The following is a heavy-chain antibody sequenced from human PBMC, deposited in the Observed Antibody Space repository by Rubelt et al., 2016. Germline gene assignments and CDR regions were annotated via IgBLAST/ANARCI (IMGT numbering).Heavy chain of an antibody. V-gene: IGHV2-5*02. CDR3: AHRLAYSGNWDVGWFGP. CDR2: IYWDDDK. D-gene: IGHD6-13*01. Sequence: QITLKESGPARVKPTQTLMLTCNFSGFSLTTSGVGVGWIRQPPGKALELLALIYWDDDKRYSPSLKNRLNITKDTSKNLVVLTMTNLDPVDTAMYYWAHRLAYSGNWDVGWFGPWGQGVLVTVSS. CDR1: GFSLTTSGVG. J-gene: IGHJ5*02.